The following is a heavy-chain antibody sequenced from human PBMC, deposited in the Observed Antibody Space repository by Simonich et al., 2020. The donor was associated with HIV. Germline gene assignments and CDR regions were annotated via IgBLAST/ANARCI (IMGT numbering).Heavy chain of an antibody. CDR3: ARLERGIDAFDI. V-gene: IGHV4-34*12. Sequence: QEQLRQWGAGLLKPSETLSLTCAVYGESFSGYYWTWIRQPPGKGLVWIGEIIHSGSTNYNPSLKSRVTISVDSSKKQFSLKLSSVTAADTAVYYCARLERGIDAFDIWGQGTMVTVSS. D-gene: IGHD7-27*01. J-gene: IGHJ3*02. CDR1: GESFSGYY. CDR2: IIHSGST.